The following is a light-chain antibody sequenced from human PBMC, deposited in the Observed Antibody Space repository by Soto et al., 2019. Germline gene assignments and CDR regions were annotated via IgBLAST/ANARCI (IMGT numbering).Light chain of an antibody. CDR3: AAWDDSLNGPL. CDR2: SNN. Sequence: QSVLTQPPSASGTPGQRVTISCSGSSSNIGSNTVNWYQQLPRTAPTLLIYSNNQRPSGVPDRFSGSKSGTSASLAVNGLQSGDEADYYCAAWDDSLNGPLFGGGTKLTVL. V-gene: IGLV1-44*01. CDR1: SSNIGSNT. J-gene: IGLJ3*02.